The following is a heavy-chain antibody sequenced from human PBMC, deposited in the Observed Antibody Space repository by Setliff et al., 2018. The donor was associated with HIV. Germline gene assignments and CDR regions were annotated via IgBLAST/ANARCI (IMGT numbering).Heavy chain of an antibody. Sequence: GGSLRLSCAASGFTFSSYTMNWVRQAPGKGLEWVSSISSSSYYIYYADSVKGRFTISRDNSKNTLFLQMNSLGPEDTAVYYCARDCRVGWVFTYGMDVWGQGTLVTVSS. D-gene: IGHD6-13*01. V-gene: IGHV3-21*04. J-gene: IGHJ6*02. CDR2: ISSSSYYI. CDR3: ARDCRVGWVFTYGMDV. CDR1: GFTFSSYT.